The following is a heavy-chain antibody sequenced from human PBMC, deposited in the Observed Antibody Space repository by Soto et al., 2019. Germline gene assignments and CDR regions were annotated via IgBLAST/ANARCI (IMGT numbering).Heavy chain of an antibody. Sequence: APVKVSCKSSGYTFTPHYILWVGQAPGQGLDWMGIIATSAGFTTYAQNCRGRVTMTRDTSTSTIYMELRSLRSDDTVVYYCARSPVPTGTALFFFDYWGQGHQVTGPS. J-gene: IGHJ4*02. CDR1: GYTFTPHY. D-gene: IGHD1-1*01. V-gene: IGHV1-46*01. CDR3: ARSPVPTGTALFFFDY. CDR2: IATSAGFT.